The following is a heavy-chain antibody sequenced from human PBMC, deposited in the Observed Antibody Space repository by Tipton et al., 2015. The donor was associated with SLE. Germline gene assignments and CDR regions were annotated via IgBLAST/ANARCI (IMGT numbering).Heavy chain of an antibody. CDR2: IYYSGST. J-gene: IGHJ4*02. V-gene: IGHV4-39*07. Sequence: GSLRLSCTVSGGSISSSSYYWGWIRQPPGKGLEWIGSIYYSGSTYYNPSLKSRVTISVDTSKNQFSLKLSSVTAADTAVYYCARDQPRPTDWNTFDYWGQGALVTVSS. D-gene: IGHD1/OR15-1a*01. CDR3: ARDQPRPTDWNTFDY. CDR1: GGSISSSSYY.